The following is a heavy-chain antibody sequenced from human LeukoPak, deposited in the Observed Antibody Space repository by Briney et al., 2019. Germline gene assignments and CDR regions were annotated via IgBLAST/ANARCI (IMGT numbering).Heavy chain of an antibody. J-gene: IGHJ3*01. CDR3: AKSFHLGYGAFLSAFDL. V-gene: IGHV3-30*18. CDR2: ISYDASNK. Sequence: TGGSLRLSCAASGFTFGSYGMHWVRQVPGKGLEWVAVISYDASNKHYVDSVKGRFTISRDNSENTLFLEMNSLRTEDTALYFCAKSFHLGYGAFLSAFDLWGQGTMVTVSS. D-gene: IGHD4-17*01. CDR1: GFTFGSYG.